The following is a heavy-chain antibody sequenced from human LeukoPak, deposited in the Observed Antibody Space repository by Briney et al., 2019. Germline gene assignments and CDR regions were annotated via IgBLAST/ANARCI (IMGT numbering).Heavy chain of an antibody. J-gene: IGHJ4*02. Sequence: PGGSLRLSCAASGFTVSSNYMSWVCQAPGKGLEWVSVIYSGGSTYYADSVKGRFTISRHNSKNTLYLQMNSLRAEDTAVYYCASATGKYYDSSGYYHFDYWGQGTLVTVSS. CDR2: IYSGGST. D-gene: IGHD3-22*01. V-gene: IGHV3-53*04. CDR3: ASATGKYYDSSGYYHFDY. CDR1: GFTVSSNY.